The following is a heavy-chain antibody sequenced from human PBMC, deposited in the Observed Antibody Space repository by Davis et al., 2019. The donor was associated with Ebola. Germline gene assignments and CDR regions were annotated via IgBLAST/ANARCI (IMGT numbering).Heavy chain of an antibody. CDR1: GFTFTSYA. D-gene: IGHD3-22*01. J-gene: IGHJ6*02. V-gene: IGHV1-3*01. CDR2: INAGNGHT. Sequence: GESLKISCAAPGFTFTSYAMHWVRQAPGQRLEWIGWINAGNGHTKYSQKFQGRVTITRDTSASTAYMELSSLRSEDTAVYYCARSLGYYYVNYYGMDVWGQGTTVTVSS. CDR3: ARSLGYYYVNYYGMDV.